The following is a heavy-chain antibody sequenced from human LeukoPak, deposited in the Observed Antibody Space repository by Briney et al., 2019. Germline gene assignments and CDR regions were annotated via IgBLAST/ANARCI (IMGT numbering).Heavy chain of an antibody. CDR3: ARWDGYSSSPDY. CDR2: INPHSGDT. D-gene: IGHD6-13*01. CDR1: GYSFTGYY. V-gene: IGHV1-2*02. Sequence: ASVKVSCKASGYSFTGYYMHWVRQAPGQGLEWMGWINPHSGDTGYAQKFQGRVTMTRDMSITTTYMELTRLRSDDTAFYYCARWDGYSSSPDYWSQGSLVTVSS. J-gene: IGHJ4*02.